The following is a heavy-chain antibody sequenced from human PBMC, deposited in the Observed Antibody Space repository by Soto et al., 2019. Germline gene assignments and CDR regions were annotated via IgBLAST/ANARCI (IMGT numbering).Heavy chain of an antibody. CDR3: ARGYSYGYFDY. J-gene: IGHJ4*02. D-gene: IGHD5-18*01. V-gene: IGHV4-39*01. CDR1: GGSISSSSYY. Sequence: SETLSLTCTVSGGSISSSSYYWGWIRQPPGKGLEWIGSIYYSGSTCYNPSLKSRVTISVDTSKNQFSLKLSSVTAADTAVYYCARGYSYGYFDYWGQGTLVTVSS. CDR2: IYYSGST.